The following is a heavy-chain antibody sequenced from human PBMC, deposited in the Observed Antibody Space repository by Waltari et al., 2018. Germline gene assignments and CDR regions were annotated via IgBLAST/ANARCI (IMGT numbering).Heavy chain of an antibody. CDR1: GGTFSRYA. D-gene: IGHD3-9*01. J-gene: IGHJ4*02. Sequence: QVQLVQSGAEVKKPGSSVKVSCKSSGGTFSRYAISWVRQAPGQGLEWMGGIIPIFSTANYAQKFQGRVTITADESTSTAYMELSSLRSEDTAVYYCARAFNKYNILTGYLNTWGQGTLVTVSS. CDR3: ARAFNKYNILTGYLNT. V-gene: IGHV1-69*01. CDR2: IIPIFSTA.